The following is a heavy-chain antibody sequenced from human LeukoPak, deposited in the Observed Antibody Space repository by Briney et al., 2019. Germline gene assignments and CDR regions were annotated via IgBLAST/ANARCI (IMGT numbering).Heavy chain of an antibody. V-gene: IGHV3-48*04. CDR3: ASASSHRIAAGGDY. CDR2: ISAGSGTI. CDR1: GLSVSSNN. Sequence: GGSLRLSCAASGLSVSSNNMHWVRQAPGGGLEWVSYISAGSGTIYSADSVKGRFTISRDNARNSLYLQMNSLRAEDTAVYYCASASSHRIAAGGDYWGQGTLVTVSS. D-gene: IGHD6-13*01. J-gene: IGHJ4*02.